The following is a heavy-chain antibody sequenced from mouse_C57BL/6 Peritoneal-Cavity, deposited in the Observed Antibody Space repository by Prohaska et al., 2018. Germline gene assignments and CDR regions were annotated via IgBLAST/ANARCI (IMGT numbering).Heavy chain of an antibody. J-gene: IGHJ4*01. CDR3: ARSYYYTMDY. CDR2: IYPRDDNT. V-gene: IGHV1-78*01. CDR1: GYTFTDHT. Sequence: QVQLQQSDAELVKPGASVKISCKVSGYTFTDHTIHWMNQRPEQCLELIGYIYPRDDNTKYNEKCKGKATLTADKSSSTAYMQLNSLTSEDSAVYCCARSYYYTMDYWGQGTSVTVSS.